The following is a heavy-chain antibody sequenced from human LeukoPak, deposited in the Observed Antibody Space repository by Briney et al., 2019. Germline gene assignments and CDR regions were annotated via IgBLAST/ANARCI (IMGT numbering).Heavy chain of an antibody. J-gene: IGHJ5*02. V-gene: IGHV4-59*08. Sequence: SETLSLTCTVSGGSISSYYWSWIRQPPGKGLEWIGYIYYSGSTNYNPSLKSRVTISVDTSKNQFSLKLSSVTAADMAVYYCARHHYDSSGYYNWFDPWGQETLVTVSS. CDR2: IYYSGST. CDR1: GGSISSYY. D-gene: IGHD3-22*01. CDR3: ARHHYDSSGYYNWFDP.